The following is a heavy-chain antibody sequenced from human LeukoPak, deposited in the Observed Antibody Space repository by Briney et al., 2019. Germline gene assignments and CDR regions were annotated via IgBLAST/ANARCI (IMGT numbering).Heavy chain of an antibody. J-gene: IGHJ4*02. D-gene: IGHD2-2*01. CDR2: INPNSGGT. Sequence: SVKGSCKASGYTFTGYYMHWVRQTPVQGLEWVGWINPNSGGTNYAQKFQGRVTMTRDTPISTAYMELSRLRSDDTAVYYCARGGLEIVPAGVDYWGQGTLVTVYS. CDR3: ARGGLEIVPAGVDY. V-gene: IGHV1-2*02. CDR1: GYTFTGYY.